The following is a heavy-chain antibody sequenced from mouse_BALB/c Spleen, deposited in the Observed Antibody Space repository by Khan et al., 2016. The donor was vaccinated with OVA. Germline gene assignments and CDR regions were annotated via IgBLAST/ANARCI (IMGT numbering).Heavy chain of an antibody. CDR3: GRGNWAWFAY. CDR1: GFTFSSFG. V-gene: IGHV5-17*02. Sequence: EVELVESGGGLVQPGRSRKLACAASGFTFSSFGMHWVRQAPEKGLEWVAYISSDSITLYYADTVKGRFTISRDNPRNTLFLQMTSLRSEDMAMYYCGRGNWAWFAYWGQGTLVTVSA. J-gene: IGHJ3*01. CDR2: ISSDSITL. D-gene: IGHD4-1*01.